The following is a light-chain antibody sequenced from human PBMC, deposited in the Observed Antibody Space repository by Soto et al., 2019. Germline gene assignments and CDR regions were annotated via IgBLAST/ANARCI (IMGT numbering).Light chain of an antibody. CDR1: ENIGNH. V-gene: IGKV1-39*01. J-gene: IGKJ2*01. CDR3: HQNYSFPHT. CDR2: STS. Sequence: DIQMTQSPPSLPTSVGVRVTITCRATENIGNHLHWYQQRPGRAPKLLIFSTSNLQSGVPSRFSGSGSGTEFTLTISSLHPDDFATYFCHQNYSFPHTFGQGTKLEIK.